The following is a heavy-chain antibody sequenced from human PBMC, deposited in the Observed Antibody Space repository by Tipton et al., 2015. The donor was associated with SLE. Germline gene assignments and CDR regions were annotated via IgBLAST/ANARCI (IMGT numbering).Heavy chain of an antibody. CDR3: ARHRGTPRRAFDI. J-gene: IGHJ3*02. D-gene: IGHD1-14*01. Sequence: TLSLTCAVSGYSISSGYYWGWIRQPPGKGLEWIGSIYHSGSTYYNPSLKSRVTISVDTSKNQFSLKLSSVTAADTAVYYCARHRGTPRRAFDIWGQGTMVTVSS. CDR2: IYHSGST. V-gene: IGHV4-38-2*01. CDR1: GYSISSGYY.